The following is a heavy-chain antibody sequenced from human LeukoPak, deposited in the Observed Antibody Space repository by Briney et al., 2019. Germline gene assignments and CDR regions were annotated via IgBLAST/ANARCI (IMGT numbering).Heavy chain of an antibody. Sequence: GGSLRLSCAASGFTFSNYGMHWVRQAPGKGLEWVAVISHDGSHKYSADSVKGRFTISRDNSKDTVYLQMNTLRPEDTAVYYCSKQMLHFDVFEIWGQGTMVTVSS. CDR2: ISHDGSHK. V-gene: IGHV3-30*18. CDR3: SKQMLHFDVFEI. D-gene: IGHD3-3*02. J-gene: IGHJ3*02. CDR1: GFTFSNYG.